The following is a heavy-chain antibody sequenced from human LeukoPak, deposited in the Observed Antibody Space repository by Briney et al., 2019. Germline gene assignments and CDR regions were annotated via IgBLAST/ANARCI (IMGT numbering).Heavy chain of an antibody. CDR1: GGTFSSYA. J-gene: IGHJ1*01. D-gene: IGHD3-9*01. CDR2: IIPIFGTA. CDR3: ARSSSDRLRYFDWYNFAEYFQH. V-gene: IGHV1-69*13. Sequence: ASVKVSCKASGGTFSSYAISWVRQAPGQGLEWMGGIIPIFGTANYAQKFQGRVTITADESTSTAYMEPSSLRSEDTAVYYCARSSSDRLRYFDWYNFAEYFQHWGQGTLVTVSS.